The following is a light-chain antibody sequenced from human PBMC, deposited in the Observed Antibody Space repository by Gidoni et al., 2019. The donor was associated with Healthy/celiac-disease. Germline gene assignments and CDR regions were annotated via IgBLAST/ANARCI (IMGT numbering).Light chain of an antibody. CDR2: GAS. V-gene: IGKV3-15*01. CDR1: QSVSSN. CDR3: QQYNNWVDT. J-gene: IGKJ2*01. Sequence: EIVMTQSPATLSVSPGERATLSCRASQSVSSNLAWYQQKPGQAPRLLIYGASTRATGIPARFSGSGSGTEFTLTISSLQAEEFAVYYCQQYNNWVDTFXXXTKLEIK.